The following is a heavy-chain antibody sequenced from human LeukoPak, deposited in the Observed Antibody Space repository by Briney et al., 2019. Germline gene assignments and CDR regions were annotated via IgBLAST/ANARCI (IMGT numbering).Heavy chain of an antibody. CDR2: IYYSGST. D-gene: IGHD6-13*01. CDR3: ARHSWYAYFDY. Sequence: SETLSLTCTVSGGSISSGGYYWSWIRQPPGKGLEWIGYIYYSGSTNYNPSLKSRVTISADTSKNQFSLKLSSVTAADTAVYYCARHSWYAYFDYWGQGTLVTVSS. V-gene: IGHV4-61*08. J-gene: IGHJ4*02. CDR1: GGSISSGGYY.